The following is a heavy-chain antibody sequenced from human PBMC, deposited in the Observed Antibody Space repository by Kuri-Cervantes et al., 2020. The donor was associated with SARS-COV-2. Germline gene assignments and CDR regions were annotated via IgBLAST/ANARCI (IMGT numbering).Heavy chain of an antibody. Sequence: GSLRLSCTVSGGSISSYYWSWIRQPPGKGLEWIGEINHSGNTNYDPSLKSRVTISIDTSKNQFSLKLSSVTAADTAVYYCARDGEGLGYCSNTSCSNYGMDVWGQGTTVTVSS. V-gene: IGHV4-59*12. CDR3: ARDGEGLGYCSNTSCSNYGMDV. CDR2: INHSGNT. J-gene: IGHJ6*02. CDR1: GGSISSYY. D-gene: IGHD2-2*01.